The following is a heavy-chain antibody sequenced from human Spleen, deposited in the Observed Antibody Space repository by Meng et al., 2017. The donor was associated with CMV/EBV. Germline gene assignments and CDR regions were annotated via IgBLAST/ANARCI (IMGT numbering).Heavy chain of an antibody. CDR3: ARDSRIVGATTVDY. Sequence: LRLSCVISGDSVSSNIAAWNWIRQSPSRGLEWLGRTYYRSKWYNDYAVSVKSRITINPDTSKNQFSLQLNSVTPEDTAVYYCARDSRIVGATTVDYWGQGTLVTVSS. V-gene: IGHV6-1*01. CDR2: TYYRSKWYN. CDR1: GDSVSSNIAA. D-gene: IGHD1-26*01. J-gene: IGHJ4*02.